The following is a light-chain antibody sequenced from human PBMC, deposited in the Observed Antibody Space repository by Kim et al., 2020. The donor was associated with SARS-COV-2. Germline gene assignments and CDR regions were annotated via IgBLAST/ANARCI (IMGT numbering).Light chain of an antibody. CDR2: GAS. J-gene: IGKJ1*01. Sequence: EIVMTQSPATLSVSPGERLTLPCRASQSVSCHLAWYQQKPGQAPRLLIYGASTRAAGISARFSGSGSGTEFTLTISSLQSEDFAVYYCQQYNNWRPRTFGQGTKVDIK. CDR3: QQYNNWRPRT. V-gene: IGKV3-15*01. CDR1: QSVSCH.